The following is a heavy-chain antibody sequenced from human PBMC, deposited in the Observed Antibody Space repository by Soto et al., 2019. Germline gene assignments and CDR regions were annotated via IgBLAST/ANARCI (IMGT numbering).Heavy chain of an antibody. CDR2: INPSGGST. V-gene: IGHV1-46*03. D-gene: IGHD6-19*01. CDR3: ARGIAVAGTIFDY. J-gene: IGHJ4*02. Sequence: QVQLVQSGAEVKKPGASVKVSCKASGYTFTNYYMHWVRQAPGQGLEWMGIINPSGGSTSYAQKFPGRVTMTRDASTSTVYMELSSLRSEDTAVYYCARGIAVAGTIFDYWGQGTLVTVSS. CDR1: GYTFTNYY.